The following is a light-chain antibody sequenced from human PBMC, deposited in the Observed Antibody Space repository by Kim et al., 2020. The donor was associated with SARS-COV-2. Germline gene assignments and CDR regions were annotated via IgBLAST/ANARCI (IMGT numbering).Light chain of an antibody. CDR2: EVS. V-gene: IGLV2-23*02. J-gene: IGLJ1*01. CDR1: SSDVGSYNL. CDR3: CSYAGSNFYV. Sequence: QSALTQPASVSGSPGQSITISCTGTSSDVGSYNLVSWYQQHPGKAPKLMISEVSKRPSGVSNRFSGSKSDNTASLTISGLQAEDEADYYCCSYAGSNFYVFGTGTKVTVL.